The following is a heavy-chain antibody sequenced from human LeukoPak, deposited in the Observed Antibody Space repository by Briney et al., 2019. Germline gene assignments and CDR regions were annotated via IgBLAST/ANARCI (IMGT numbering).Heavy chain of an antibody. CDR3: ARDLSLGRHDDGEPFDS. V-gene: IGHV1-18*01. J-gene: IGHJ4*02. D-gene: IGHD4-17*01. Sequence: GASVKVSCKTSGYTFSNHGISWVRQVPGQGLEWMGWISGYNGNTNYVQKFRGRITMTTDTSTSTAYLQLRSLSSDDTALYYCARDLSLGRHDDGEPFDSWGQGTLVTVSS. CDR2: ISGYNGNT. CDR1: GYTFSNHG.